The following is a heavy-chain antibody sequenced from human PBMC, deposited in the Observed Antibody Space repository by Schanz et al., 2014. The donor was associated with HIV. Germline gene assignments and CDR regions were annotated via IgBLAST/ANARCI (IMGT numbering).Heavy chain of an antibody. CDR1: GFTLNVYG. CDR3: ALSRPSGYGGSWYFDL. V-gene: IGHV3-33*08. D-gene: IGHD2-15*01. Sequence: QVQLVESGGGVVRPGRSLRLSCTATGFTLNVYGMHWVRQAPGKGLEWVAVIWYDGSSKYYADSVKGRFTISRDNSKNTLYLQMNSLRAEDTAVYYCALSRPSGYGGSWYFDLWGRGTLVAVSS. CDR2: IWYDGSSK. J-gene: IGHJ2*01.